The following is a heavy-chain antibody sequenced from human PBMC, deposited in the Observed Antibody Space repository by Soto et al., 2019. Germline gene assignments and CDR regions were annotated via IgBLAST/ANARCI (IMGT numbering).Heavy chain of an antibody. Sequence: ASVKVSCKASGYTFTSYGISWVRQAPGQGLEWMGWISAYNGNTNYAQKLQGRVTMTTDTSTSTAYMELRSLRSDDTAVYYCVRDYEPHDAFDFWGQGTMVTVSS. V-gene: IGHV1-18*01. CDR3: VRDYEPHDAFDF. CDR1: GYTFTSYG. J-gene: IGHJ3*01. D-gene: IGHD5-12*01. CDR2: ISAYNGNT.